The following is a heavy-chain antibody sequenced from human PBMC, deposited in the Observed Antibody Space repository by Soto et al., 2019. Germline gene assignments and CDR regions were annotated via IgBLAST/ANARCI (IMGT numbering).Heavy chain of an antibody. V-gene: IGHV2-26*01. CDR3: AQVDRLSYCGDDCYSYSFDY. Sequence: SGPTLVNPTETLTLTCTVSGFSLSNARMGVSWIRQPPGKALEWLAHIFSNDEKSYSTSLKSRLTISKDTSKSQVVLTLTNMDPVDTATYYCAQVDRLSYCGDDCYSYSFDYWGQGTLVTVSS. J-gene: IGHJ4*02. D-gene: IGHD2-21*02. CDR1: GFSLSNARMG. CDR2: IFSNDEK.